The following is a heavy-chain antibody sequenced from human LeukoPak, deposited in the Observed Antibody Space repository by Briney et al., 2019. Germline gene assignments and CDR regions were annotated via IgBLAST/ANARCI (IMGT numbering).Heavy chain of an antibody. CDR2: IYHGGSA. D-gene: IGHD1-26*01. J-gene: IGHJ5*02. V-gene: IGHV4-30-2*01. CDR1: GDSISSGGYS. CDR3: ARYFSGGQFKWFDP. Sequence: SQTLSLTCAVSGDSISSGGYSWSWIRQPPGKGLEWIGYIYHGGSAYYSPSLKSRANISVDKSKNQFSLKLSSVTAADPAVYYCARYFSGGQFKWFDPWGQGTLVTVSS.